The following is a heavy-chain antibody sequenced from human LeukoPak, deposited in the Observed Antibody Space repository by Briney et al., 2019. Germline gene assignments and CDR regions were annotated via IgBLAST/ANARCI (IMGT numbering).Heavy chain of an antibody. V-gene: IGHV3-53*01. J-gene: IGHJ4*02. D-gene: IGHD3-22*01. CDR3: AKAGVVGGSYYYDSSGLSEY. CDR2: IYSGGST. CDR1: GFTVSSNY. Sequence: GGSLRLSCAASGFTVSSNYMSWVRQAPGKGLEWVSVIYSGGSTYYADSVKGRFTISRDNSKNTLYLQMNSLRAEDTAVYYCAKAGVVGGSYYYDSSGLSEYWGQGTLVTVSS.